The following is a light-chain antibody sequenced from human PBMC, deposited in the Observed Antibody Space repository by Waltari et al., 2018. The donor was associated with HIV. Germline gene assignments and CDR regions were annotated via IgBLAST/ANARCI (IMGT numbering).Light chain of an antibody. J-gene: IGKJ1*01. CDR3: QQYDTWPRT. Sequence: ETVMTQFPATLSVSPGERDILPCRASQSVKSNLAWYQQKPGQAPRLLIYGASTRATGTPARFSGSGSGTEFTRTISDLHSEDSAVYYCQQYDTWPRTFGRGTKVEFK. CDR2: GAS. V-gene: IGKV3-15*01. CDR1: QSVKSN.